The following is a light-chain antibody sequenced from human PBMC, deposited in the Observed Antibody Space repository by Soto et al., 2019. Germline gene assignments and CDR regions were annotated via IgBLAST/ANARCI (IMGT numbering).Light chain of an antibody. CDR2: DVS. CDR1: SSDVGGYNY. V-gene: IGLV2-14*01. Sequence: QSALTQPASVSGSPGQSITISCTGTSSDVGGYNYVSCYQQHPGKAPKLMIYDVSNRPSGVSNRCSGSKSGNTASLTISGRQSEDEADYYCCSYTSSITLVVFGGATKRTVL. J-gene: IGLJ2*01. CDR3: CSYTSSITLVV.